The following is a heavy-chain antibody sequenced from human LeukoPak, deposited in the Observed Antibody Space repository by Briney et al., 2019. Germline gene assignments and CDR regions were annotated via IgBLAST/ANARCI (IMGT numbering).Heavy chain of an antibody. Sequence: SETLSLTCTVSGGSISSYYWSWIRQPPGKGLEWIGYTYYSGSTNYNPSLKSRVTISVDTSKNQFSLKLSSVTAADTAVYYCARGWGVSARPGYMDVWGKGTTVTVSS. J-gene: IGHJ6*03. CDR1: GGSISSYY. V-gene: IGHV4-59*01. D-gene: IGHD6-6*01. CDR3: ARGWGVSARPGYMDV. CDR2: TYYSGST.